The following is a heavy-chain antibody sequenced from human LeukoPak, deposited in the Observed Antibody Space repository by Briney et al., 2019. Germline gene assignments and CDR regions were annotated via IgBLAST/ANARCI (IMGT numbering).Heavy chain of an antibody. CDR1: GFTFSGYW. J-gene: IGHJ1*01. Sequence: HSGGSLRLSCAASGFTFSGYWMSWVRQAPGRGLEWVANINQDGSEKYYVDSVKGRFTISRDNSKNSLYLQMNSLRTEDTALYYCAKDLSGDFQHWGQGTLVTVSS. V-gene: IGHV3-7*03. D-gene: IGHD7-27*01. CDR2: INQDGSEK. CDR3: AKDLSGDFQH.